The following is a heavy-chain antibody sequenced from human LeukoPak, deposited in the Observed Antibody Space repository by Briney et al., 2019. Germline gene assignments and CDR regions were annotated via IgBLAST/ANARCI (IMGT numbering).Heavy chain of an antibody. CDR1: GGTFSSYA. CDR3: ARDKTRKYCSGGSCLFDY. D-gene: IGHD2-15*01. V-gene: IGHV1-69*05. J-gene: IGHJ4*02. Sequence: SVKVSCKASGGTFSSYATSWVRQAPGQGLEWMGRIIPIFGTANYAQKFQGRVTITTDESTSTAYMELSSLRSEDTAVYYCARDKTRKYCSGGSCLFDYWGQGTLVTVSS. CDR2: IIPIFGTA.